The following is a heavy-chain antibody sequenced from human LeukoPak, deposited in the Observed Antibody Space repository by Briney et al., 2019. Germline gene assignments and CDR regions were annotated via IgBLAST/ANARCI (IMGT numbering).Heavy chain of an antibody. V-gene: IGHV4-39*01. Sequence: SETLSLTCTVSGCSISSSSYYWGWIRQPPGKGLEGVGGIYYSGSTYYNPSLKSRVTISVDTSKNQFSLKLSSVTAADTAVYYCARGRLLRYFDWLSPAGQPLGRAPAVFDPWGQGTLVTVSS. D-gene: IGHD3-9*01. CDR1: GCSISSSSYY. CDR3: ARGRLLRYFDWLSPAGQPLGRAPAVFDP. J-gene: IGHJ5*02. CDR2: IYYSGST.